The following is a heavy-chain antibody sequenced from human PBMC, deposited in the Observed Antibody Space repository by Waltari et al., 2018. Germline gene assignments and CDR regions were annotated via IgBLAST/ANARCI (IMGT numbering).Heavy chain of an antibody. CDR2: ISSSSSTI. V-gene: IGHV3-48*01. J-gene: IGHJ6*02. D-gene: IGHD3-9*01. CDR1: GFTFSSYS. CDR3: ARDYDILTGYSPPSYYYYGMDV. Sequence: EVQLVESGGGLVQPGGSLRLSCAASGFTFSSYSMNWVRQAPGQGLEWVSYISSSSSTIYYADSVKGRFTISRDNAKNSLYLQMNSLRAEDTAVYYCARDYDILTGYSPPSYYYYGMDVWGQGTTVTVSS.